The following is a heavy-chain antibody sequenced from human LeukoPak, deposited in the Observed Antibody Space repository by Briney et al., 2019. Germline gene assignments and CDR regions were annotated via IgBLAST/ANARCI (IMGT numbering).Heavy chain of an antibody. CDR2: TYYRSKWFN. CDR1: GDSVSSDSAA. CDR3: GRVSGASFDY. Sequence: SQTLSLTCAISGDSVSSDSAAWNWIRQSPSRGLEWLGRTYYRSKWFNDYAVSVKSRITINPDTSKNQFTLQLNSVTPEDTAVYYCGRVSGASFDYWGQGILVTVSS. D-gene: IGHD3-10*02. V-gene: IGHV6-1*01. J-gene: IGHJ4*02.